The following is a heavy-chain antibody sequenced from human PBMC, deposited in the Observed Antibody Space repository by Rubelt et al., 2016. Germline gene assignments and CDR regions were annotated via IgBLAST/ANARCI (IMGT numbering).Heavy chain of an antibody. V-gene: IGHV4-34*01. Sequence: GLEWIGEINHSGSTNYNPSLKSRVTISVDTSKNQFSLKLSSVTAADTAVYYCAGAVVPAAINYYYYMDVWGKGTTVTVSS. CDR3: AGAVVPAAINYYYYMDV. J-gene: IGHJ6*03. CDR2: INHSGST. D-gene: IGHD2-2*02.